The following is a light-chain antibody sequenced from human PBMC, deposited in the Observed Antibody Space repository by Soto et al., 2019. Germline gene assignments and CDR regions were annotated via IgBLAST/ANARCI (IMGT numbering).Light chain of an antibody. CDR3: QSYDSGLSGYVV. J-gene: IGLJ2*01. V-gene: IGLV1-40*01. CDR2: GNS. CDR1: SSNIGAGYD. Sequence: QSVLTQPPSVSGAPGPRVTISCTGSSSNIGAGYDVHWYQQLPGTAPKLLIYGNSNRPSGVPDRFSGSKSGTSASLAITGLQAEDEADYYCQSYDSGLSGYVVFGGGTKLTVL.